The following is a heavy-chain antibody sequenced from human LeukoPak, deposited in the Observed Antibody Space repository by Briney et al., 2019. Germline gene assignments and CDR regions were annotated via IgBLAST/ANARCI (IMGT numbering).Heavy chain of an antibody. Sequence: GGSLRLSCAASGFTFSSYAMHWVRQAPGEGLEWVAVISYDGSNKYYADSVKGRFTISRDNSKNTLYLQMNSLRAEDTAVYHCARDLNVVVAATLNNWFDPWGQGTLVTVSS. V-gene: IGHV3-30-3*01. D-gene: IGHD2-15*01. CDR3: ARDLNVVVAATLNNWFDP. CDR2: ISYDGSNK. CDR1: GFTFSSYA. J-gene: IGHJ5*02.